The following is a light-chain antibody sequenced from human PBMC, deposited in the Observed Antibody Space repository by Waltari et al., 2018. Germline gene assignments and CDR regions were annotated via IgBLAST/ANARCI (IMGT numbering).Light chain of an antibody. V-gene: IGKV3-20*01. J-gene: IGKJ1*01. CDR3: QHYVRLPVT. CDR1: ESVGRS. CDR2: GAS. Sequence: EIVLTQSPGTLHLSPGDRATPSCRASESVGRSLAWYQQKPGQAPRLLIYGASISATGIPDRFSGGGSATDFSLTISRLEPEDVAAYHCQHYVRLPVTFGQGTKVEIK.